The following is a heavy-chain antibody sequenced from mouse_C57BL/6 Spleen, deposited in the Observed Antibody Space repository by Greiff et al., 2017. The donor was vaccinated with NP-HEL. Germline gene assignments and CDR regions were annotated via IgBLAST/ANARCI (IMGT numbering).Heavy chain of an antibody. J-gene: IGHJ2*01. CDR2: IDPEDGDT. Sequence: EVQLQQSGAELVRPGASVKLSCTASGFNIKDYYMHWVKQRPEPGLEWIGRIDPEDGDTEYAPKFQGKATMTADTSSNTAYLQLSSLTSEDTAVYYCTTLYYGSSSPDYWGQGTTLTVSS. CDR1: GFNIKDYY. V-gene: IGHV14-1*01. D-gene: IGHD1-1*01. CDR3: TTLYYGSSSPDY.